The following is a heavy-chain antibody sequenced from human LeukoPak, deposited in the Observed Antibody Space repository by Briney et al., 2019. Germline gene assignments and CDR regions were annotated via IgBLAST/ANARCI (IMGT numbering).Heavy chain of an antibody. CDR3: ARTITGTSRGYFDY. CDR2: IYYSGST. J-gene: IGHJ4*02. Sequence: SETLSLTCTVSGGSISSSSYYWGWIRQPPGKGLEWIGSIYYSGSTYYNPSLKSRVTISVDTSKNQFSLKLSSVTAVDTAVYYCARTITGTSRGYFDYWGQGTLVTVSS. V-gene: IGHV4-39*01. CDR1: GGSISSSSYY. D-gene: IGHD1-7*01.